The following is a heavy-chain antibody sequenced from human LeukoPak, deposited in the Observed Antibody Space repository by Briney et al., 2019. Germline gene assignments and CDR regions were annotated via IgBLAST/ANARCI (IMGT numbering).Heavy chain of an antibody. CDR1: GFTFTNYG. CDR2: ISYDGRNK. CDR3: AKDVGERYYFGY. Sequence: PGGSLRLSCAASGFTFTNYGMHWVRQAPGKGLEWVAVISYDGRNKYYTDSVKGRFTISRDNSKNTLYLQMKSLRAEDTAVYYCAKDVGERYYFGYWGQGTLVTVSS. J-gene: IGHJ4*02. V-gene: IGHV3-30*18.